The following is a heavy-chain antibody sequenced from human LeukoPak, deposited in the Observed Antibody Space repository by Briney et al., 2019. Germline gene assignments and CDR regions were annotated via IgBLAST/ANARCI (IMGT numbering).Heavy chain of an antibody. CDR1: GGSFSGYY. D-gene: IGHD3-3*01. Sequence: SETLSLTCAVYGGSFSGYYWSWIRQPPGKGLEWIGEINHSGSTNYNPSLKNRVTISVDTSKNQFSLKLSSVTAADTAVYYCARGHDFWSGYRRREVDYWGQGTLVTVSS. CDR3: ARGHDFWSGYRRREVDY. CDR2: INHSGST. V-gene: IGHV4-34*01. J-gene: IGHJ4*02.